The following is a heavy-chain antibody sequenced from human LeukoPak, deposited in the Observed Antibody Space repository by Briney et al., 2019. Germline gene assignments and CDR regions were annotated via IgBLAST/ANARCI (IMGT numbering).Heavy chain of an antibody. CDR3: ARDRQGIASPSKGFDP. J-gene: IGHJ5*02. D-gene: IGHD6-6*01. CDR1: GASISSSAYY. V-gene: IGHV4-31*03. CDR2: IYYTGST. Sequence: PSETLSLTCTVSGASISSSAYYWTWIRQHPGKGLEWIGYIYYTGSTYYNPSLKSRVSISLDTSKNQFSLKLSSVTAADTAVYYCARDRQGIASPSKGFDPWSQGTLVTVSS.